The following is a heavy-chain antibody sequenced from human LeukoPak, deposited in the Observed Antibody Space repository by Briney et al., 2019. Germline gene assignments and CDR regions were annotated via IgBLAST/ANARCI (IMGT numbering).Heavy chain of an antibody. V-gene: IGHV3-23*01. D-gene: IGHD5-18*01. J-gene: IGHJ4*02. CDR1: GFTFSSYA. CDR2: ISGSGGRT. Sequence: PGGSLRLSCAASGFTFSSYAMNWVRQAPGKGLEWVSAISGSGGRTYYADSVKGRFTISRENSRNTLYLQMNSLRADDTAVFYCAKASRGSYYYFDYWGQATLVTVSS. CDR3: AKASRGSYYYFDY.